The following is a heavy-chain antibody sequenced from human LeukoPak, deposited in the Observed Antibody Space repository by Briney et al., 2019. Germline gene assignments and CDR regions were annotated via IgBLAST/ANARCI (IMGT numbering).Heavy chain of an antibody. CDR3: ERDRGGDRGSYGMDV. CDR2: MSADGVDK. J-gene: IGHJ6*01. Sequence: PGGSLRLSCAASGFTFRNYIMHWVRQAPGKGLEWVAVMSADGVDKNHADSVKGRFTMSRDNSRNTLYLQMNSLRVEDTARYYCERDRGGDRGSYGMDVWGQGTTVTVSS. D-gene: IGHD3-10*01. CDR1: GFTFRNYI. V-gene: IGHV3-30-3*01.